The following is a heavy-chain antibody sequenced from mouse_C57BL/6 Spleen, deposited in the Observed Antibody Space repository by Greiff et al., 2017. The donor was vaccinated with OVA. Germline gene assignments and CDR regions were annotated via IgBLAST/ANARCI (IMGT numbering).Heavy chain of an antibody. V-gene: IGHV3-1*01. Sequence: VQLQQSGPGMVKPSQSLSLTCTVTGYSITSGYDWHWIRHFPGNKLEWMGYISYSGSTNYNPSLKSRISITHDTSKNHFFLKLNSVTTEDTATYYCARGYDYFDYWGQGTTLTVSS. J-gene: IGHJ2*01. CDR2: ISYSGST. CDR3: ARGYDYFDY. D-gene: IGHD2-3*01. CDR1: GYSITSGYD.